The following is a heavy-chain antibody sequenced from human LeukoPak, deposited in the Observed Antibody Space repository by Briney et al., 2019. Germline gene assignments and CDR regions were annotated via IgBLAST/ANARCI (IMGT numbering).Heavy chain of an antibody. CDR1: GYSLSSGYY. D-gene: IGHD3-3*01. V-gene: IGHV4-38-2*02. CDR3: ARDVASYDFWSGYYLSWFDP. Sequence: SETLSLTCTVSGYSLSSGYYWGWIRQPPGKGLEWIGSTYHSGSTYYNPSLKSRVTISVDTSKNQFSLKLSSVTAADTAVYYCARDVASYDFWSGYYLSWFDPWGQGTLVTVSS. CDR2: TYHSGST. J-gene: IGHJ5*02.